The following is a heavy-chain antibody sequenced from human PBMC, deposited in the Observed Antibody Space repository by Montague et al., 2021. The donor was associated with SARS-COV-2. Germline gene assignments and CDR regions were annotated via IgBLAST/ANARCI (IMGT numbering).Heavy chain of an antibody. CDR2: IFYNGDT. Sequence: SETLSLTCTVSGGSISGYYWTWIRQPPGKGLEWIGYIFYNGDTNYNPSLKSRVTISVDTSKNQFSLKLSPVTAADTAVYYCATHRQHHNHWGQGTMVAVSS. V-gene: IGHV4-59*08. CDR1: GGSISGYY. D-gene: IGHD6-13*01. CDR3: ATHRQHHNH. J-gene: IGHJ5*02.